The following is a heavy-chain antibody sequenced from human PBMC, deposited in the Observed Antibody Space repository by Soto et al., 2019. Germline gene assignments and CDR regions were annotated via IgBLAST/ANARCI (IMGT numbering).Heavy chain of an antibody. J-gene: IGHJ3*02. Sequence: EVQMVESGGGLVQPGRSLRLSCAASGFTFDDYAMHWVRQAPGKGLEWISGISWNSGSIGYADSVKGRFTISRDNAKNSLYLQMNSLRAEDTALYYCAKDTEGVLLWFVEKAFDIWGQGTMVTVSS. V-gene: IGHV3-9*01. CDR3: AKDTEGVLLWFVEKAFDI. D-gene: IGHD3-10*01. CDR1: GFTFDDYA. CDR2: ISWNSGSI.